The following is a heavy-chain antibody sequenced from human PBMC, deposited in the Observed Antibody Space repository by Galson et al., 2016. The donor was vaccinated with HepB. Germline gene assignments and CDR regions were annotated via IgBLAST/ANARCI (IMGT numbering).Heavy chain of an antibody. Sequence: SVKVSCKVSGYTLTALSIHWVRQAPGKGLEWMGGFDPEEDGERVYAQKFQGGVTMTEDTSTDTAYMELSSLRFQDTAVYYCATAMLRYFDTLDYWGQGTLVTVSS. CDR2: FDPEEDGER. CDR1: GYTLTALS. D-gene: IGHD3-9*01. V-gene: IGHV1-24*01. CDR3: ATAMLRYFDTLDY. J-gene: IGHJ4*02.